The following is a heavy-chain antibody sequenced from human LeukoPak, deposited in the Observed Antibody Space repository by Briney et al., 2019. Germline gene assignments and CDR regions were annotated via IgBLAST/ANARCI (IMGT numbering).Heavy chain of an antibody. CDR2: INPNSGGS. V-gene: IGHV1-2*02. CDR1: GYTFTDYY. Sequence: ASVSVSCKASGYTFTDYYMHWVRQAPGQGLEWMGWINPNSGGSKYAQKFQGRVTMTRDTSISTAYMELSRLRSDDTAVYYRATAFDYWGQGTLVTVTS. CDR3: ATAFDY. J-gene: IGHJ4*02.